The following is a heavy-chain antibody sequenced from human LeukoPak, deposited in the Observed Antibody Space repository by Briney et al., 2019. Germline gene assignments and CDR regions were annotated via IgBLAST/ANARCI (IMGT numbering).Heavy chain of an antibody. J-gene: IGHJ5*02. V-gene: IGHV3-23*01. Sequence: PGGSLRLSRVVSGFTFSIYGMSWVRQAPGKGVEWVSLIIGGGDNTYYADSVKGRFTISRDISKDTLYLQMNSLRAEDTAVYYCAKHIAGYYAGGSWGQGTLVTVSS. CDR3: AKHIAGYYAGGS. CDR1: GFTFSIYG. D-gene: IGHD3-22*01. CDR2: IIGGGDNT.